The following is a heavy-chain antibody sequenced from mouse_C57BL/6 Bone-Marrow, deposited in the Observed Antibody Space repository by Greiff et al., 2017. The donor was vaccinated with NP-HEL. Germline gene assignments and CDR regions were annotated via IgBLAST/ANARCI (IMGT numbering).Heavy chain of an antibody. J-gene: IGHJ4*01. V-gene: IGHV1-81*01. CDR3: ARWLLRAMDY. D-gene: IGHD2-3*01. Sequence: QVQLQQSGAELVRPGASVKLSCKASGYTFTSYGISWVKQRPGQGLEWIGVINPRSGNTYYNEKFKGKATLTADKSSSTAYMELRSLTSEDSAVDFCARWLLRAMDYWGQGTAVTVSS. CDR2: INPRSGNT. CDR1: GYTFTSYG.